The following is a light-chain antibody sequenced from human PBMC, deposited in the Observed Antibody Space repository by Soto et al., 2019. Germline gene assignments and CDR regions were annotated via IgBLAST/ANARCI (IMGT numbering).Light chain of an antibody. CDR2: GGS. J-gene: IGKJ4*01. Sequence: EIVLTQSPGTLSLSPGERATLSCGASQSVSGSYIVWYQQKPGQAPRLLIYGGSSRATGIPDRFSGSGSGTDFTLTISRLEPEDFAVYYCQQYGSSPPLTFGGGTKVEIK. V-gene: IGKV3-20*01. CDR3: QQYGSSPPLT. CDR1: QSVSGSY.